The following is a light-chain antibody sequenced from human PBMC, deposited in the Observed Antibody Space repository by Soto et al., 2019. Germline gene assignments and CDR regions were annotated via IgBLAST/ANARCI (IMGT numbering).Light chain of an antibody. CDR1: QSISSS. Sequence: ETVLTQSPATLSLSPGERATLSCRASQSISSSLAWYQQTPGQAPRLLIYDASKRATGIPARFSRSESGTDFAFPISSLEPDDFSVYYCRQRFTLPSFGPGKKVYV. V-gene: IGKV3-11*01. CDR2: DAS. J-gene: IGKJ3*01. CDR3: RQRFTLPS.